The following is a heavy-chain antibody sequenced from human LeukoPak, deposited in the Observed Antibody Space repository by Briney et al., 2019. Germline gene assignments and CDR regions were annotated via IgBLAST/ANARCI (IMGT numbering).Heavy chain of an antibody. V-gene: IGHV3-33*01. CDR1: GFTFSSYD. D-gene: IGHD6-13*01. CDR3: ARVHGSSWHHYFDY. CDR2: IWYDGSNK. J-gene: IGHJ4*02. Sequence: GGSLRLSCAASGFTFSSYDMHWVRQAPGKGLERVAVIWYDGSNKYYADSVKGRFTISRDNSKNTLYLQMNSLRAEDTAVYYCARVHGSSWHHYFDYWGQGTLVTVSS.